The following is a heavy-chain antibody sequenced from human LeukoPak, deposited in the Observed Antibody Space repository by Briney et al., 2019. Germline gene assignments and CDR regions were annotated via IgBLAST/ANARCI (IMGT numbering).Heavy chain of an antibody. Sequence: GASVKVSCKTSGYTFTGYYMHWVRQAPGQGLEWMGWINPNRGATDYAQKFQGRVTVTGDTSISTAYMELSRLRSDDTAVYYCATSLRYCTSTDCYAFFDYWGQGTLVIVSS. CDR1: GYTFTGYY. J-gene: IGHJ4*02. D-gene: IGHD2-2*01. CDR2: INPNRGAT. V-gene: IGHV1-2*02. CDR3: ATSLRYCTSTDCYAFFDY.